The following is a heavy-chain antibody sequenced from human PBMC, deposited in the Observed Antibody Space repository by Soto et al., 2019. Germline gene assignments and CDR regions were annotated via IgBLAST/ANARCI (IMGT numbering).Heavy chain of an antibody. CDR1: GFTFSNYA. Sequence: QVQLVESGGGVVQPGRSLRLSCAASGFTFSNYAIHWVRQAQGKGLEWVAVLSYDGNNIHYADSVKGRFTVSRDNTKNTMFLQMNMLSAEETALYYCARGLIGYAAMVTNYFDDWGQGTLVNVSS. CDR3: ARGLIGYAAMVTNYFDD. V-gene: IGHV3-30-3*01. J-gene: IGHJ4*02. CDR2: LSYDGNNI. D-gene: IGHD5-18*01.